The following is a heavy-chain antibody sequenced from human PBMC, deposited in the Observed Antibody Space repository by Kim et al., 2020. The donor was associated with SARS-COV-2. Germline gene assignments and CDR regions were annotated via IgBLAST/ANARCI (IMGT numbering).Heavy chain of an antibody. D-gene: IGHD5-18*01. CDR3: ARDPGQLWLPYYYYGMDV. J-gene: IGHJ6*01. V-gene: IGHV4-34*01. CDR2: INHSGST. CDR1: GGSFSGYY. Sequence: SETLSLTCAVYGGSFSGYYWSWIRQPPGKGLEWIGEINHSGSTNYNPSLKSRVTISVDTSKNQFSLKLSSVTAADTAVYYCARDPGQLWLPYYYYGMDV.